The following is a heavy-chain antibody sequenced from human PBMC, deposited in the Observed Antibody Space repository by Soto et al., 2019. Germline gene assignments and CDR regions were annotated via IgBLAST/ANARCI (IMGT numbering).Heavy chain of an antibody. J-gene: IGHJ4*02. CDR1: GFSLSTYA. V-gene: IGHV3-30*03. Sequence: QMQLVESGGNLVQPGWSLTLSCAASGFSLSTYAIHWARQTPGKGLEWVAVISSDGTEKFYGNSVKGRFTISRDDSMNTVSLQMDSLRLDDTGLYYCARGPFHGSGTPDFWGQGTLVTVSS. CDR2: ISSDGTEK. CDR3: ARGPFHGSGTPDF. D-gene: IGHD3-10*01.